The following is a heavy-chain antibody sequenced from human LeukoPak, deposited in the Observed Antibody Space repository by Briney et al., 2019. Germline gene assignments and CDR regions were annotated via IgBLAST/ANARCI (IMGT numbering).Heavy chain of an antibody. CDR3: AKGRCSGVGCDSFHS. Sequence: GGSLRLSCAASGFTFSNYGMYWVRQAPGKGLEWVALIWYDGSNKYYADSVTGRFTISRDNSKNTLYLQMNNLKVEDTAVYYCAKGRCSGVGCDSFHSWGQGALVTVSS. D-gene: IGHD2-15*01. CDR2: IWYDGSNK. J-gene: IGHJ4*02. V-gene: IGHV3-33*06. CDR1: GFTFSNYG.